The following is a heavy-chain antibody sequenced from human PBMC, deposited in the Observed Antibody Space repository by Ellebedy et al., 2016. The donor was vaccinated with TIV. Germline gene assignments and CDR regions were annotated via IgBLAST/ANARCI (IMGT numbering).Heavy chain of an antibody. D-gene: IGHD6-13*01. Sequence: SETLSLTCAVYGGSFSGYYWSWIRQPPGKGLEWIGEINHSGSTNYNPSLKSRVTISVDTSKNQFSLRLSSVTAADTAVYYCARTVAGTIYYFDSWGQGTLVAVSS. CDR3: ARTVAGTIYYFDS. J-gene: IGHJ4*02. CDR1: GGSFSGYY. V-gene: IGHV4-34*01. CDR2: INHSGST.